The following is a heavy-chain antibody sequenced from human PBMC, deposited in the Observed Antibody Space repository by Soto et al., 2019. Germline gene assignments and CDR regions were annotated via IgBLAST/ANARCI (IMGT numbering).Heavy chain of an antibody. CDR3: AREDKIAARPFDY. V-gene: IGHV4-59*12. CDR2: IYYSGST. J-gene: IGHJ4*02. Sequence: SETLSLTCTVSGGSISSYYWSWIRQPPGKGLEWIGYIYYSGSTNYNPSLKSRVTISVDTSKNQFSLKLSSVTAADTAVYYCAREDKIAARPFDYWGQGTLVTVSS. CDR1: GGSISSYY. D-gene: IGHD6-6*01.